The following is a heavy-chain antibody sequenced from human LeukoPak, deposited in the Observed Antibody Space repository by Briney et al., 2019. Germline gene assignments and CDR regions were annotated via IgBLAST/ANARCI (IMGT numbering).Heavy chain of an antibody. J-gene: IGHJ5*02. D-gene: IGHD2-15*01. CDR3: AKDRAAAPFDP. V-gene: IGHV3-30*18. Sequence: GGSLRLSCAASGFTFSSYGMHWVRQAPGKGLEWVAVISYDGSNKYYADSVKGRFTISRDNSKNTLYLQMNSLRAEDTAVYYCAKDRAAAPFDPWGQGTLVTVSS. CDR1: GFTFSSYG. CDR2: ISYDGSNK.